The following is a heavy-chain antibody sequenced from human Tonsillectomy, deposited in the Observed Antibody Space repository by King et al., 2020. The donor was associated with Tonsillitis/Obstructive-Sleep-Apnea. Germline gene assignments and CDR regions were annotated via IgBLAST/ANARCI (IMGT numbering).Heavy chain of an antibody. CDR2: INPSGGST. Sequence: HVQLVESGAEVKKPGASVKVSCKASGYTFTSYFIHWVRQAPGQGLEWMGIINPSGGSTSYAQKFQARVTLTRDTSTSTVYMELSSLRSEDTAVYYCARGPAVTTTYFDYWGQGTLVTVSS. CDR1: GYTFTSYF. V-gene: IGHV1-46*01. J-gene: IGHJ4*02. D-gene: IGHD4-17*01. CDR3: ARGPAVTTTYFDY.